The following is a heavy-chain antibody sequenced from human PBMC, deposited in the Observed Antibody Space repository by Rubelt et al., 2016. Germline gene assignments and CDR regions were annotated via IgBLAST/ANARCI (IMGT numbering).Heavy chain of an antibody. CDR2: TYYNSKWFN. J-gene: IGHJ4*02. V-gene: IGHV6-1*01. Sequence: QVQLQQSGPGLVKPSQTLSLTCAISGDSVSGNSASWNWIRQSPSRGLEWLGRTYYNSKWFNDYAVPVKSRINIQPNPSKNQLSLQLSYGTPEETAVYYCARGWFGSGLSDWGQGTLVTVSS. CDR3: ARGWFGSGLSD. D-gene: IGHD6-19*01. CDR1: GDSVSGNSAS.